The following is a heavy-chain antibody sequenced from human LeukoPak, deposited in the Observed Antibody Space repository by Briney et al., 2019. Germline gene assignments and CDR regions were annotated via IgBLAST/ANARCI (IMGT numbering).Heavy chain of an antibody. CDR3: ATDSSLYRSSWTDLDY. CDR2: FDPEDGET. D-gene: IGHD6-13*01. Sequence: GASVKVSCTVSGYTLTELSMHWVRQAPGKGLEWMGGFDPEDGETIYAQKFQGRVTMTEDTSTDTAYMERSSLRSEDTAVYYCATDSSLYRSSWTDLDYWGQGTLVTVSS. V-gene: IGHV1-24*01. CDR1: GYTLTELS. J-gene: IGHJ4*02.